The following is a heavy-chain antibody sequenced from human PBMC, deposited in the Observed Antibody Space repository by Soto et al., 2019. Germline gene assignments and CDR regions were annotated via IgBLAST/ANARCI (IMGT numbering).Heavy chain of an antibody. J-gene: IGHJ4*02. CDR2: IYYSGST. V-gene: IGHV4-39*01. CDR3: ARLRGVGIVVVVADLAIDY. CDR1: GGSISSSSYY. Sequence: SETLSLTCTVSGGSISSSSYYWGWIRQPPGKGLEWIGSIYYSGSTYYNPSLKSRVTISVDTSKNQFSLKLSSVTAADTAVYYCARLRGVGIVVVVADLAIDYWGQGTLVTVSS. D-gene: IGHD2-15*01.